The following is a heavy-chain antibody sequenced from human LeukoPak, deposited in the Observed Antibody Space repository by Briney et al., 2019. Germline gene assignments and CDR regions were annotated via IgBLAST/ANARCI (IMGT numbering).Heavy chain of an antibody. CDR3: ASSFWSTYSIDY. Sequence: APVKVSCKASGYTFTSYGMHWVRQAPGQRLEWMGWINIGSGNTKYSQKFQGRVTITRDTSASTAYMELSSLRSEDTAVFYCASSFWSTYSIDYWGQGTLVTVSS. CDR2: INIGSGNT. D-gene: IGHD3-3*01. V-gene: IGHV1-3*04. J-gene: IGHJ4*02. CDR1: GYTFTSYG.